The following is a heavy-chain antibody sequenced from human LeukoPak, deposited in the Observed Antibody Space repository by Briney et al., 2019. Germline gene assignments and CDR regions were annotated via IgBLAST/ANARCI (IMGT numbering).Heavy chain of an antibody. D-gene: IGHD3-22*01. V-gene: IGHV3-11*01. Sequence: GGSLRLSCAASGFTFSDYYMGWIRQAPGMGLEWVSYISSSGSTIYYADSVKGRFTISRDNAKNSLYLQMNSLRAEDTAVYYCARVGPDYYDSSGPPPFDPWGQGTLVTVSS. CDR2: ISSSGSTI. CDR1: GFTFSDYY. J-gene: IGHJ5*02. CDR3: ARVGPDYYDSSGPPPFDP.